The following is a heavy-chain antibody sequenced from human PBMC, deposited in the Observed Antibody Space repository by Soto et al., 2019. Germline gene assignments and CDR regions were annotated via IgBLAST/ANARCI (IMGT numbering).Heavy chain of an antibody. Sequence: QVQLVQSGAEVKKPGSSVKVSCKASGGTFSSYAISWVRQAPGQGLEWMGGIIPIFGTANYAQKFQGKVPITADESTSYADMELSSRRAEGTAVYYCARGVADYYDSSGYYYPWVYFDYWCQGTLVTVSS. CDR1: GGTFSSYA. CDR2: IIPIFGTA. CDR3: ARGVADYYDSSGYYYPWVYFDY. J-gene: IGHJ4*02. V-gene: IGHV1-69*01. D-gene: IGHD3-22*01.